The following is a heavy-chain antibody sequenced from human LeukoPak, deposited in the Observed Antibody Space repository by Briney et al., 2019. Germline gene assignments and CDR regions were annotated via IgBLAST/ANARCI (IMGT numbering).Heavy chain of an antibody. CDR3: ARRGGSSSRRSPIDY. CDR2: IKQDGSQR. V-gene: IGHV3-7*01. CDR1: GFTFSDYW. D-gene: IGHD6-6*01. Sequence: GGSLRLSCAASGFTFSDYWLTWVRQAPGKGPEWVANIKQDGSQRYYVDSVRGRFTISRDNAKNSLFLQMNGLRAEDTAVYYCARRGGSSSRRSPIDYWGQGTLVTVSS. J-gene: IGHJ4*02.